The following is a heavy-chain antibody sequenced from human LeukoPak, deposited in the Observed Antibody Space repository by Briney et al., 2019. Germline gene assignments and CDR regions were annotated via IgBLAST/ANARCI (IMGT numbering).Heavy chain of an antibody. V-gene: IGHV4-59*01. J-gene: IGHJ4*02. CDR1: GGSISSYY. CDR3: ARGDYEGNMS. CDR2: ICYSGST. Sequence: SETLSLTCTVSGGSISSYYWSWIRQPPGKGLEWIGYICYSGSTNYNPSLKSRVTISVDTSKNQFSLKLSSVTAADTAVYYCARGDYEGNMSWGQGTLVTVSS. D-gene: IGHD4-17*01.